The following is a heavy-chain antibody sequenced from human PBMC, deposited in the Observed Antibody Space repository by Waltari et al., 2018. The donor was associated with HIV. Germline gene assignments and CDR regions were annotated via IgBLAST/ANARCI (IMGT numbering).Heavy chain of an antibody. Sequence: QVQLVESGGGVVQPGRSLSLSCAASGFNFRSYGMPWVRQAPGKGLEWVAVIWYDGSNKYYADSVKGRFTISRDNSKNTLYLQMNSLRAEDTAVYYCARDPIYCSSTSCYTHFDYWGQGTLVTVSS. CDR3: ARDPIYCSSTSCYTHFDY. CDR2: IWYDGSNK. D-gene: IGHD2-2*02. J-gene: IGHJ4*02. CDR1: GFNFRSYG. V-gene: IGHV3-33*01.